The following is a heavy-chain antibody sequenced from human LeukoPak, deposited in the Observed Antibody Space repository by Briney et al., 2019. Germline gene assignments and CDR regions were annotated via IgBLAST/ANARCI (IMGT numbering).Heavy chain of an antibody. CDR2: ISAYNGNT. J-gene: IGHJ4*02. D-gene: IGHD1-26*01. Sequence: ASVKVSCKASGYTFTSYGISWVRQAPGQGLEWMGWISAYNGNTNYAQKLQGRVTTTTDTSTSTAYMELRSLRSDDTAVYYCARDSSVVGATSRYFDYWGQGTLVTVSS. CDR3: ARDSSVVGATSRYFDY. V-gene: IGHV1-18*01. CDR1: GYTFTSYG.